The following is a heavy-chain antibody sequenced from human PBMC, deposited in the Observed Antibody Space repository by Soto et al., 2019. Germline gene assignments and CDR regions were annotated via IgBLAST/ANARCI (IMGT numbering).Heavy chain of an antibody. V-gene: IGHV4-4*07. D-gene: IGHD6-6*01. Sequence: LSLTCTVSGGSISSYYWSWIRQPAGKGLEWIGRISTSGSTNYNRSLKSRVTLSVDTSKNQFSLKLRSVTAADTAVYYCARDLYSSSSYWFDPWGRGSLVTVSS. CDR1: GGSISSYY. CDR3: ARDLYSSSSYWFDP. J-gene: IGHJ5*02. CDR2: ISTSGST.